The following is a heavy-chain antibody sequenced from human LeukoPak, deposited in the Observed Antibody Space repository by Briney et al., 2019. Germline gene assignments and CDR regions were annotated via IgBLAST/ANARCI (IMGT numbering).Heavy chain of an antibody. D-gene: IGHD2-2*01. J-gene: IGHJ4*02. CDR1: GYTFTGYY. CDR2: INPNSGGT. CDR3: ARARYCSSTSCYYFDY. V-gene: IGHV1-2*02. Sequence: ASVKVSCKASGYTFTGYYMHWVRQAPGQGLEWMGWINPNSGGTNYAQKFQGRVTMTRDTSISTAYMELSRLRSDDTAVYYCARARYCSSTSCYYFDYWGQGTLVTVSS.